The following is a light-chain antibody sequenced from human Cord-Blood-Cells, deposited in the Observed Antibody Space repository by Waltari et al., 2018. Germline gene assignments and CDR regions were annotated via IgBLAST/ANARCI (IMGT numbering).Light chain of an antibody. Sequence: QSALTQPPSASGSPGQSVTIPCTGTSSDVGGSNYVPWYQQHPCKSPKHMIYEFSKRPSGVPDRCSGCKSGNRASRPVSGLQAGVEAEYYCSSYAGSNKLVFGGGTKLTVL. CDR2: EFS. CDR3: SSYAGSNKLV. J-gene: IGLJ3*02. V-gene: IGLV2-8*01. CDR1: SSDVGGSNY.